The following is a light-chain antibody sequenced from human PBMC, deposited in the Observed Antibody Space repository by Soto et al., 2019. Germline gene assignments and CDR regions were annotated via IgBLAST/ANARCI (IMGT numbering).Light chain of an antibody. J-gene: IGKJ1*01. CDR1: QSVNINY. Sequence: EIVLTQSPGPLSLSPGERATLSCRASQSVNINYFAWYQQKSGQAPRLLIYGTSNRASGIPDRFSGSGSGTDFTLSISGLDPEYFAVYFCQQYANSRTLGQGTKVDIK. CDR3: QQYANSRT. CDR2: GTS. V-gene: IGKV3-20*01.